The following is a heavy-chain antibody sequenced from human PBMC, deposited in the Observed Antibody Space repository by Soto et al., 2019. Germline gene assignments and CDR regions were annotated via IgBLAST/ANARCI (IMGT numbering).Heavy chain of an antibody. Sequence: QVPLVQSGAEVKKPGASVKVSCKASGYTFTSYGISWVRQAPGQGLEWMGWISAYNGNTNYAQKLQGRVTMTTDTSTSTAYMELRSLRSDDTALYYCARGSGSRGLDMYNWFDPWGQGTLVTVSS. CDR1: GYTFTSYG. CDR2: ISAYNGNT. J-gene: IGHJ5*02. CDR3: ARGSGSRGLDMYNWFDP. V-gene: IGHV1-18*01. D-gene: IGHD1-26*01.